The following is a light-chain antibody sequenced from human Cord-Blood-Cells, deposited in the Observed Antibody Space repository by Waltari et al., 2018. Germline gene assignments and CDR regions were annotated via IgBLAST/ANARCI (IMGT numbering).Light chain of an antibody. CDR3: QQIYSTPRT. J-gene: IGKJ1*01. V-gene: IGKV1-39*01. CDR1: QSIRSY. CDR2: AAS. Sequence: DIQMTQSPSSLSASVGGRVTIPCRDSQSIRSYLNWYQQKPGKVPKLLIYAASSLQSGVPSRLSGSRSGTDLTLTISSRQPEDFASYYCQQIYSTPRTFGQGSKVEIK.